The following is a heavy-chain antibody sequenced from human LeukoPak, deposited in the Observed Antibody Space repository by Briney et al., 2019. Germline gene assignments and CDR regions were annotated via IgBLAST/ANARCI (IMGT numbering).Heavy chain of an antibody. CDR2: INAGNGNT. Sequence: GRSLRLSCAASGFTFSSYAMHWVRQAPGQRLEWMGWINAGNGNTKYSQKFQGRVTITRDTSASTAYMELSSLRSEDTAVYYCAGLYSSGSPWGQGTLVTVSS. V-gene: IGHV1-3*01. D-gene: IGHD6-19*01. CDR1: GFTFSSYA. CDR3: AGLYSSGSP. J-gene: IGHJ4*02.